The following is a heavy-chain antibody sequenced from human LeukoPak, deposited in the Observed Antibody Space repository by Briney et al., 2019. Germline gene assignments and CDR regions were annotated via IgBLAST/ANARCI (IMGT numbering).Heavy chain of an antibody. CDR1: GFTFSSYS. J-gene: IGHJ1*01. D-gene: IGHD3-22*01. CDR3: ARGDLPYYYDSSGQFQH. Sequence: PGGSLRLSCAASGFTFSSYSMNWVRQAPGKGLEWVSYISSSSSTIYYADSVKGRFTISRDNAKNSLYLQMNSLRAEDTAVYYCARGDLPYYYDSSGQFQHWGQGTLVTVSS. V-gene: IGHV3-48*04. CDR2: ISSSSSTI.